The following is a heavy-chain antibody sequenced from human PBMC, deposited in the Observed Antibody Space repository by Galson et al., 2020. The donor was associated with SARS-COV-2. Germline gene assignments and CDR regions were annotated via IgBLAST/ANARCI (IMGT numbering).Heavy chain of an antibody. V-gene: IGHV4-34*01. CDR2: INHSGST. CDR1: GGSFSGYY. D-gene: IGHD2-15*01. Sequence: SETLSLTCAVYGGSFSGYYWSWIRQPPGKGLEWIGEINHSGSTNYNPSLKSRVTISVDTSKNQFSLKLSSVTAADTAVYYCARGGLRYCSGGSCYRRYWYFDLWGRGTLVTVSS. CDR3: ARGGLRYCSGGSCYRRYWYFDL. J-gene: IGHJ2*01.